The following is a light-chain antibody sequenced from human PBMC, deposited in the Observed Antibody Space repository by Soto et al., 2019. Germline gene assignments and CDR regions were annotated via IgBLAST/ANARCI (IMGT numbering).Light chain of an antibody. CDR3: QQYNSYSPWT. Sequence: DIQMTQSPSTLSAFVGDRVTITCRASQSIGRWLAWYQQKPGKAPKLLIYAASSLQSGVPSRFSGSGSGTDFTLTISGLQPDDFATYYCQQYNSYSPWTFGPGTKVDIK. V-gene: IGKV1-5*01. J-gene: IGKJ1*01. CDR2: AAS. CDR1: QSIGRW.